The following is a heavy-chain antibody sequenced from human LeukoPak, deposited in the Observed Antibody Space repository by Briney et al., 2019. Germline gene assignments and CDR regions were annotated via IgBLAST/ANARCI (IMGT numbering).Heavy chain of an antibody. D-gene: IGHD4-17*01. CDR2: IYSSGST. V-gene: IGHV4-4*07. CDR3: ARDGGDYDTGNWFDP. CDR1: GGSISSYY. Sequence: PSETLSLTCTVSGGSISSYYWSWIRQPAGKGLEWIGRIYSSGSTNYNPSLKSRVTISVDTSKNQFSLKLSSVTAADTAVYYCARDGGDYDTGNWFDPWGQGTLVTVSS. J-gene: IGHJ5*02.